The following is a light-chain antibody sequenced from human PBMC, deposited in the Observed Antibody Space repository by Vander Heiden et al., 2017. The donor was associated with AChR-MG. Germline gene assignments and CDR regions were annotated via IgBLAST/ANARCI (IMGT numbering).Light chain of an antibody. Sequence: QSALTQPPSASGSPGQSVTISCPGTSSDVGGYNYVSLFQHHPAKAPKLIIYEVNKRPSGVPDRFSGSKSGNTASLTVSGLQTEDEADYYCSSYAGSNNVFGTGTKVIVL. J-gene: IGLJ1*01. CDR3: SSYAGSNNV. CDR1: SSDVGGYNY. CDR2: EVN. V-gene: IGLV2-8*01.